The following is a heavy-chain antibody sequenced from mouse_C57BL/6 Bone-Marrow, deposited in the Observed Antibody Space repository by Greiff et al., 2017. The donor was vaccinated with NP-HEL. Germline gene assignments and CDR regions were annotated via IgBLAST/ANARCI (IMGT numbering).Heavy chain of an antibody. Sequence: VQLQQPGAELMKPGASVKLSCKATGYTFTGYWIEWVKQRPGHGLEWIGEILPGSGSTNYNEKFKGKATFTAATSSNTAYMQLSSLTTEDSAIYYCERKRISGNYGYFDVWGTGTTVTVSS. CDR3: ERKRISGNYGYFDV. J-gene: IGHJ1*03. V-gene: IGHV1-9*01. CDR1: GYTFTGYW. CDR2: ILPGSGST. D-gene: IGHD2-1*01.